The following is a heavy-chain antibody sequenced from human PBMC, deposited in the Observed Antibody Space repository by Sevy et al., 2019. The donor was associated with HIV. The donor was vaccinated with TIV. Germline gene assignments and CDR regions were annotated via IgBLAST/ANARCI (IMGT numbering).Heavy chain of an antibody. CDR1: GFIFSSYG. D-gene: IGHD6-19*01. CDR2: IWHDGGNK. V-gene: IGHV3-33*01. Sequence: GGSLRLSCAASGFIFSSYGMHWVRQAPGKGLEWVAVIWHDGGNKYNEDSVKGRFTISRDNSKNTLYLQMNSLRAEDTAEYYCARESGYSSGWNLDNWFDPWGQGTLVTISS. CDR3: ARESGYSSGWNLDNWFDP. J-gene: IGHJ5*02.